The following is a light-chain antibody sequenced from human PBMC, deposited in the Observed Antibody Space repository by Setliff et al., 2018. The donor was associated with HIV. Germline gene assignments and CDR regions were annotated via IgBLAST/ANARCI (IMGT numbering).Light chain of an antibody. J-gene: IGLJ1*01. CDR2: DVT. Sequence: QSVLTQPRSVSGSPGQSVTISCTGTASDIGSYKYVSWYQQHPDKAPKLIIYDVTERPSGVPDRFSGPKSGNTASLTISGLQSEDEGDYFCCSYAGTYTSLYVFGAGTKVTVL. CDR3: CSYAGTYTSLYV. CDR1: ASDIGSYKY. V-gene: IGLV2-11*01.